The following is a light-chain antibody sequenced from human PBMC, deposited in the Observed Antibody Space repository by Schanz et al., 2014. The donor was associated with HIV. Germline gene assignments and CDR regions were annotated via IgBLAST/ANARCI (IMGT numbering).Light chain of an antibody. Sequence: EIVLTQSPVTLSLSPGERATLSCRASQSVSAYLAWYQQKPGQPPRLLIYDASNRATGIPARFSGSGSGTDFTLTISSLEPEDFAVYYCQQRSSWPSLTFGGGTKVEIK. J-gene: IGKJ4*01. CDR2: DAS. CDR3: QQRSSWPSLT. V-gene: IGKV3-11*01. CDR1: QSVSAY.